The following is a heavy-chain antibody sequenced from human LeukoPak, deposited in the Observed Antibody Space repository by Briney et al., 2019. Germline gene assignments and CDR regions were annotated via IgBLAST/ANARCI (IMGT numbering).Heavy chain of an antibody. CDR2: ISAYNWNT. V-gene: IGHV1-18*01. J-gene: IGHJ6*03. D-gene: IGHD2-15*01. CDR1: GFTFTSYG. CDR3: ARNSLGYCSGGSCYDYYMDV. Sequence: GASVEVSCQASGFTFTSYGICWVRKAPGQRREGVGWISAYNWNTNYAQKLPGRVTITTDTSTSTAYMELRSLRSDDTAVYYCARNSLGYCSGGSCYDYYMDVWGKGTTVTVSS.